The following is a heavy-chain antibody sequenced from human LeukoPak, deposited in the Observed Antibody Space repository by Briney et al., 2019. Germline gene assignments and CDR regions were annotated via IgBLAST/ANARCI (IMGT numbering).Heavy chain of an antibody. CDR1: GGSISSSSYY. Sequence: SETLSLTCTVSGGSISSSSYYWGWIRQPPGKGLEWIGSIYYSGSTYYNPSLKSRVTISVDTSKNQFTLKLSSVTAADTAVYYCARVVSEGGWDNWFDPWGQGTLVTVSS. D-gene: IGHD6-19*01. CDR2: IYYSGST. CDR3: ARVVSEGGWDNWFDP. J-gene: IGHJ5*02. V-gene: IGHV4-39*06.